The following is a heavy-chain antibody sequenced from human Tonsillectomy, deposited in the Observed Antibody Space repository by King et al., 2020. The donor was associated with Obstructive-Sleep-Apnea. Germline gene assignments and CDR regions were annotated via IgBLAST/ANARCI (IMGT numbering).Heavy chain of an antibody. CDR3: ARDSSGYSYEDY. CDR1: GGSISSSNW. CDR2: IFHSGTT. Sequence: VQLQESGPGLVKPSGTLSLTCAVSGGSISSSNWWMWIRQPPGKGLEWIGEIFHSGTTNYNPSLKSHFTISVDKSKNQFSLKLSSVTAADTAVYYCARDSSGYSYEDYWGQGTLVTVSS. J-gene: IGHJ4*02. V-gene: IGHV4-4*02. D-gene: IGHD5-18*01.